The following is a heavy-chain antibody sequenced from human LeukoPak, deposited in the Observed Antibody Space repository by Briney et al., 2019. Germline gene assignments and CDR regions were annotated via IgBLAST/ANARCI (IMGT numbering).Heavy chain of an antibody. Sequence: SETLSLTCTVSGGSISSYYWSWIRQPPGKGLEWIGYIYYSGSTNYNPSLKSRVTISVDTSKNQFSLKLSSVTAADTAVYYCARTVDSSGFSCFQHWSQGTLVTVSS. V-gene: IGHV4-59*08. D-gene: IGHD6-25*01. CDR3: ARTVDSSGFSCFQH. CDR1: GGSISSYY. J-gene: IGHJ1*01. CDR2: IYYSGST.